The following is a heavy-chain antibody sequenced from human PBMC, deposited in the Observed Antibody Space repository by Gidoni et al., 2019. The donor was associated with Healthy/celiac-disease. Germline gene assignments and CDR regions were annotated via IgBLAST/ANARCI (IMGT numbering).Heavy chain of an antibody. CDR2: IYHSGST. V-gene: IGHV4-30-2*01. J-gene: IGHJ5*02. Sequence: QLQLQESGSGLVKPSQTLSLTCAVSCCSISSGGYSWSWSRQPPGKGLEWIGYIYHSGSTYYNPSLKSRVTISVDRSKNQFSLKLRSVTAADTAVYYCARAGYSGYDGNWFDPWGQGTLVTVSS. CDR1: CCSISSGGYS. D-gene: IGHD5-12*01. CDR3: ARAGYSGYDGNWFDP.